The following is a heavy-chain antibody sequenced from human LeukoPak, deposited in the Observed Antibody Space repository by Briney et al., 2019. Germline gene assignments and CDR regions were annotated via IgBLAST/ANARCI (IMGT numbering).Heavy chain of an antibody. D-gene: IGHD3-22*01. CDR3: ARAVHGYYYDSSGYYLAFDY. J-gene: IGHJ4*02. CDR2: IYYSGST. CDR1: GGSVSSYY. Sequence: SETLSLTCTVSGGSVSSYYWSWIRQPPGKGLEWIGYIYYSGSTNYNPSLKSRVTISVDTSKNQFSLKLSSVTAADTAVYYCARAVHGYYYDSSGYYLAFDYWGQGTLVTVSS. V-gene: IGHV4-59*02.